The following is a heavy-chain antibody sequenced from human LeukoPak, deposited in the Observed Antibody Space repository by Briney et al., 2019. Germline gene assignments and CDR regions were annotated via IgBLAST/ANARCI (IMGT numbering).Heavy chain of an antibody. CDR3: ARQSSGDLIDY. CDR2: IYYSGST. Sequence: SETLSLTCTVSGGSISSGGYYWSWIRQHPGKGLEWIGYIYYSGSTYYNPSLKSRVTVSVDTSKNQFSLKLSSVTAADTAVYYCARQSSGDLIDYWGQGTLVTVSS. D-gene: IGHD4-17*01. V-gene: IGHV4-31*03. CDR1: GGSISSGGYY. J-gene: IGHJ4*02.